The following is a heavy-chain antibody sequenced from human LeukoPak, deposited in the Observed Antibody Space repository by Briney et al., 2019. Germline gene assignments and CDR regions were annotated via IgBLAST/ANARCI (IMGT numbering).Heavy chain of an antibody. Sequence: PSETLSLTCTVSGGSISSYYWSWIRQPPGKGLEWIGYTHYSGSPSYSPSLKSRVTISVDTSKNQFSLRVSSVTAADTAVYYCARGCSSSWYRWFDPWGQGTLVTVSS. CDR1: GGSISSYY. CDR3: ARGCSSSWYRWFDP. J-gene: IGHJ5*02. D-gene: IGHD6-13*01. CDR2: THYSGSP. V-gene: IGHV4-59*01.